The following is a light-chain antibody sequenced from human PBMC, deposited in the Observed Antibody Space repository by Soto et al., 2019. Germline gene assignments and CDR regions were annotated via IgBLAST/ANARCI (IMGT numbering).Light chain of an antibody. CDR1: QSVTSRY. V-gene: IGKV3-20*01. CDR3: QQYGTSQLT. J-gene: IGKJ4*01. Sequence: IVLTQSPGTLSLSPGERATLSCRAGQSVTSRYIAWYQQKPGQAPRLLVYGASTRATGIPVRFSGSGSGKDFTLTISRLEPDDFALDYCQQYGTSQLTYGGRTKVDIK. CDR2: GAS.